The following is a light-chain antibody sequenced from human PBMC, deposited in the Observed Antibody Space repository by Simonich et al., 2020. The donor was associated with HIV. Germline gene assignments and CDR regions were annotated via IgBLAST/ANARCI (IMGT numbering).Light chain of an antibody. V-gene: IGKV3-15*01. CDR2: GAS. CDR3: QQYNNWPLF. J-gene: IGKJ2*01. Sequence: EIVMTQSPATLSVSPGERVTLSCRASQSVSSNLAWYQQKPGQAPRLLIDGASTRATGTPARFSGSGSGTEFTLTISSVQSEDFVVYYCQQYNNWPLFFGQGTKLEIK. CDR1: QSVSSN.